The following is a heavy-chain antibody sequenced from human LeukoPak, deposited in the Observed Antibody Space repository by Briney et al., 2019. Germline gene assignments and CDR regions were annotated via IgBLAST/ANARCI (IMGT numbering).Heavy chain of an antibody. V-gene: IGHV4-4*07. D-gene: IGHD5-24*01. J-gene: IGHJ4*02. CDR1: GGSISSHY. CDR2: ISTGGTP. CDR3: ARELSPSRAHDY. Sequence: SEPLSLTCAVSGGSISSHYGRWIRQPAGKGRVCIGRISTGGTPNYRPSLTSRITMSVDTSKNQFSLNLTSVPAADTAVYHCARELSPSRAHDYWGQGALVTVSS.